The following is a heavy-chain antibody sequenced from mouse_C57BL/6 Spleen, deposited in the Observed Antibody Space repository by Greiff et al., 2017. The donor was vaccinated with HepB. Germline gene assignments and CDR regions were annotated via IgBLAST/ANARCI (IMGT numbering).Heavy chain of an antibody. CDR3: ASPYYGSNSWYFDV. V-gene: IGHV5-17*01. J-gene: IGHJ1*03. D-gene: IGHD1-1*01. CDR1: GFTFSDYG. CDR2: ISSGSSTI. Sequence: EVQRVESGGGLVKPGGSLKLSCAASGFTFSDYGMHWVRQAPEKGLEWVAYISSGSSTIYYADTVKGRFTISRDNAKNTLFLQMTSLRSEDTAMYYCASPYYGSNSWYFDVWGTGTTVTVSS.